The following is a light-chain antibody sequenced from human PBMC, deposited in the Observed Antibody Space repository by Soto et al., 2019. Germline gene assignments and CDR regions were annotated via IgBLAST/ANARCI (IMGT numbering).Light chain of an antibody. CDR2: DVS. CDR1: SSDVGGYNY. J-gene: IGLJ2*01. CDR3: SSYTRSSTLV. V-gene: IGLV2-14*01. Sequence: QSALTQPASVSGSPGQSITISCTGTSSDVGGYNYVSWYQQHPGKAPKLMIYDVSNRPSGVSNRFSGSKSGNTASLTISGLQAEDEADYYCSSYTRSSTLVFGRGTQLTVL.